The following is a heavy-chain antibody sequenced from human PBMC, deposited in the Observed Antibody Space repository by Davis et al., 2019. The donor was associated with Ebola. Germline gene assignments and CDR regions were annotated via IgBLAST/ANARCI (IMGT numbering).Heavy chain of an antibody. CDR1: GFTFSSYG. J-gene: IGHJ6*02. CDR3: ARDGSKGYYYGMDV. Sequence: GESLKISCAASGFTFSSYGMHWVRQAPGKGLEWVAVIWYDGSNKYYADSVKGRFTISRDNSKNTLYLQMNSLRAEDTAVYYCARDGSKGYYYGMDVWGQGTTVTVSS. CDR2: IWYDGSNK. V-gene: IGHV3-33*01. D-gene: IGHD2-15*01.